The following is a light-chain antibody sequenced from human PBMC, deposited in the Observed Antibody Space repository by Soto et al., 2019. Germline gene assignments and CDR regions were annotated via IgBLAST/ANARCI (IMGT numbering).Light chain of an antibody. Sequence: EIVLTQSPGTLSLSPGERATLSCRASQSVSSSFLAWYQQKPGQAPRLLIYGASSRATGIPDRFSGSGSGTDFTFTISRLEPEDFAVYYFQQYESSPWTFGQGTKVEIK. CDR3: QQYESSPWT. V-gene: IGKV3-20*01. J-gene: IGKJ1*01. CDR1: QSVSSSF. CDR2: GAS.